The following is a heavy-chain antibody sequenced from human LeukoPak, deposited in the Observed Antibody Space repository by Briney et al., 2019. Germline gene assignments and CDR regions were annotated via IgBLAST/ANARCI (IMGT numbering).Heavy chain of an antibody. J-gene: IGHJ3*02. Sequence: GGSLRLSCAASGFTFSSYAMSWVRQAPGKGLEWVSAISGSGGSTYYADSVKGRFTISRDNSKNTVYLQMNSLRSEDTAVYYCAGGDRYVLDIWGQGTMVTVSS. D-gene: IGHD2-21*02. V-gene: IGHV3-23*01. CDR1: GFTFSSYA. CDR2: ISGSGGST. CDR3: AGGDRYVLDI.